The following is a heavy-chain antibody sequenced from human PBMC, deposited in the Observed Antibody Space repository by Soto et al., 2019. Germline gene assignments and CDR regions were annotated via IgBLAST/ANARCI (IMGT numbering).Heavy chain of an antibody. CDR1: GGSISSGGYS. J-gene: IGHJ4*02. Sequence: PSETLSLTCAVSGGSISSGGYSWSWIRHPPGKGLEWIGYIYHSGSTYYNPSLKSRVTISVDRSKNQFSLKLSSVTAADTAVYYCASQYYYDSSGYYRSYYFDYWGQGTLVTVS. CDR3: ASQYYYDSSGYYRSYYFDY. CDR2: IYHSGST. D-gene: IGHD3-22*01. V-gene: IGHV4-30-2*01.